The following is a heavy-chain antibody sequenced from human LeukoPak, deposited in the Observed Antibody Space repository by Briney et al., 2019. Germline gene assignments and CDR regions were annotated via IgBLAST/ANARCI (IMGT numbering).Heavy chain of an antibody. D-gene: IGHD2-2*01. CDR2: IIGSGSYI. CDR3: ARDFEGYYSSNNCYLGHLDY. Sequence: GGPLRLSCAASGFTFSSYTMNWVRQAPGKGLEWVSSIIGSGSYIYYADSVKGRFTISRDNAKDSLYLQMNSLRAEDTAVYYCARDFEGYYSSNNCYLGHLDYWGQGALVTVSS. V-gene: IGHV3-21*03. J-gene: IGHJ4*02. CDR1: GFTFSSYT.